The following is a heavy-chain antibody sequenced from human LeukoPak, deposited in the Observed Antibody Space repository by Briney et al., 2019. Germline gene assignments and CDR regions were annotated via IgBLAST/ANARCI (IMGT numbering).Heavy chain of an antibody. CDR3: ARDWNYGGTIDF. Sequence: QAGGSLRLSCAASGFTFSSYSMNWVRQAPGKGLEWVSYISGHSSTIYYADSVKGRFTISRDNAKNSLYLQMNSLRADDTAVYYCARDWNYGGTIDFWGQGTLVAVSS. CDR2: ISGHSSTI. D-gene: IGHD4-23*01. V-gene: IGHV3-48*01. J-gene: IGHJ4*02. CDR1: GFTFSSYS.